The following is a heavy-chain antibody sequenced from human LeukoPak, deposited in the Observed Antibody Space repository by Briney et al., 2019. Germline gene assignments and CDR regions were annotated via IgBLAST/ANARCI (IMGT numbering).Heavy chain of an antibody. CDR1: GFTFISYA. V-gene: IGHV3-30*04. CDR3: ARDVAGTDAFDI. J-gene: IGHJ3*02. D-gene: IGHD3-10*01. CDR2: ISYDGSNK. Sequence: GRSLRLSCAASGFTFISYAMHWVRQAPGKGLEGVAVISYDGSNKYYAGSVKGRFTISRDNSKNTLYLQMNSLRAGDTAGYYCARDVAGTDAFDIWGQGTMVTVSS.